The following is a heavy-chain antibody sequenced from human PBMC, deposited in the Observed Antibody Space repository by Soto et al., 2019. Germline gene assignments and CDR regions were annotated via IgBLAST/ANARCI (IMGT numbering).Heavy chain of an antibody. Sequence: EVQLLESGGGLVQPGGSLRLSCTASGFTFSRHAMTWVRQAPGKGLEWVSGLSDSGGSIYYADSVKGRFTISRDNSMNTLYLGMNTLRAEDTAIYYCAKVSSSWYAGVFDLWGQGTLVTVSS. D-gene: IGHD6-13*01. CDR2: LSDSGGSI. CDR1: GFTFSRHA. V-gene: IGHV3-23*01. CDR3: AKVSSSWYAGVFDL. J-gene: IGHJ4*02.